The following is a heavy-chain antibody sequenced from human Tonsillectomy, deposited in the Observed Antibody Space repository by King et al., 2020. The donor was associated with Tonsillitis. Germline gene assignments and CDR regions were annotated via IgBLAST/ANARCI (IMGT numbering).Heavy chain of an antibody. CDR1: GESINNYY. Sequence: QLQESGPGLVKPSETLSLTCNVSGESINNYYWTWIRQPPGKGLEWIGYIFYTGRTNYNPSLKSRVTISVDMSKNQFSLRLSAVTAADTAVYYCARDGDRDGWPGFYDHWGQGNLVTVSP. D-gene: IGHD5-24*01. J-gene: IGHJ5*02. CDR2: IFYTGRT. V-gene: IGHV4-59*01. CDR3: ARDGDRDGWPGFYDH.